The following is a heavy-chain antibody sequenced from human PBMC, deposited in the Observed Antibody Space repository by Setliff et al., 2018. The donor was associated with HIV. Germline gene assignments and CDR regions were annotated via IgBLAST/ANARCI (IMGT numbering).Heavy chain of an antibody. Sequence: PSETLSLTCAVSGGSISSRNWWSWVRQPPGRGLEWIGEVYHTGSTNYNPSLKSRVITSIDKSKNQFSLKIDSVTAADTAVYYCARRPRFGVVIASVAKMEFDYWGQGTLVTVSS. CDR3: ARRPRFGVVIASVAKMEFDY. CDR1: GGSISSRNW. J-gene: IGHJ4*02. D-gene: IGHD3-3*01. V-gene: IGHV4-4*02. CDR2: VYHTGST.